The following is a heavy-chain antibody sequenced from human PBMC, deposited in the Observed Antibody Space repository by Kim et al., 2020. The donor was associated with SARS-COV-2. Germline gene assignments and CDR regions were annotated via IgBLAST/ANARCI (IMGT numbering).Heavy chain of an antibody. CDR1: GFTFSSSA. Sequence: GGSLRLSCAASGFTFSSSAMHWVRQASGKGLEWVGRIRSKANSYATAYAASVKGRFTISRDDSKNTAYLQMNSLKTEDTAVYYCTRALDSLWFVESNYYYGMDVWGQGTTVTVSS. V-gene: IGHV3-73*01. J-gene: IGHJ6*02. CDR3: TRALDSLWFVESNYYYGMDV. D-gene: IGHD3-10*01. CDR2: IRSKANSYAT.